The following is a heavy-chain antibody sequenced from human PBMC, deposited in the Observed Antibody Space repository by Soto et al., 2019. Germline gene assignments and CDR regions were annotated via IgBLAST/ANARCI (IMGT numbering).Heavy chain of an antibody. Sequence: QVPLVESGGGVVQPGRSLRLSCAASGFTFSNYGMHGVRQAPGRGLEWVADISYAGSDYYYADSVKGRFTISRDNSKNTLYLQLNSLRPEDTGVYYCASLASAGTRPFDYWGQGTLVTVSS. V-gene: IGHV3-30*03. D-gene: IGHD6-13*01. J-gene: IGHJ4*02. CDR3: ASLASAGTRPFDY. CDR1: GFTFSNYG. CDR2: ISYAGSDY.